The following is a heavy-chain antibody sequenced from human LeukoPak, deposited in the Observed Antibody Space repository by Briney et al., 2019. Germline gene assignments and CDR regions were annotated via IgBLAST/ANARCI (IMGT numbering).Heavy chain of an antibody. CDR1: GFTLSSYG. CDR2: IKYEGSDK. V-gene: IGHV3-30*02. D-gene: IGHD6-19*01. CDR3: AKGRGSSGYIYFDY. J-gene: IGHJ4*02. Sequence: GGSLRLSCAASGFTLSSYGMHWVRQAPGKGLEWVAFIKYEGSDKYYIDSVKGRFTISRDNSKNTLFLQMNSLRPEDTAVYYCAKGRGSSGYIYFDYWGQGTLVTVSS.